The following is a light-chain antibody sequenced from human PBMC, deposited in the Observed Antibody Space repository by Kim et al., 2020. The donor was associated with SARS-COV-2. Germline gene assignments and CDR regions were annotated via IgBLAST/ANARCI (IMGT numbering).Light chain of an antibody. CDR2: KAS. V-gene: IGKV1-5*03. J-gene: IGKJ1*01. CDR3: QQYHSYWT. Sequence: DIQMTQSPSTLSASVGDRVTITCRASQSISTSLAWYQQKPGKAPKLLVSKASSLESGVPSRFSGSGSGTEFTLTISSLQPGDFATYYCQQYHSYWTFGQGTKVDIK. CDR1: QSISTS.